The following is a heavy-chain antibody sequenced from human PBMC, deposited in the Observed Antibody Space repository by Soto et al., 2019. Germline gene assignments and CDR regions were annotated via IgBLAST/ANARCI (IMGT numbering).Heavy chain of an antibody. CDR3: ARDGRRTAAGDFDY. D-gene: IGHD6-13*01. CDR1: GGSFSGYY. CDR2: INHSGST. V-gene: IGHV4-34*09. Sequence: PSETLSLTCAVYGGSFSGYYWSWIRQPPGKGLEWIGEINHSGSTNYNPSLKSRVTISVDTSKNQFSLKLSSVTAADTAVYYCARDGRRTAAGDFDYWGQGTLVTVSS. J-gene: IGHJ4*02.